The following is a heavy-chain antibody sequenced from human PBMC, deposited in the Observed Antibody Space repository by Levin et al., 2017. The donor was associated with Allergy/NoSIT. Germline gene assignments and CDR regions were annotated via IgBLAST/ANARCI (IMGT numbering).Heavy chain of an antibody. CDR2: IYYSGST. CDR1: GGSISSYY. Sequence: PSETLSLTCTVSGGSISSYYWSWIRQPPGKGLEWLGYIYYSGSTNYNPSLKSRVTISVDTSKNQFSLKLSSVTAADTAVYYCARSDYPTTEFDYWGQGTLVTVSS. V-gene: IGHV4-59*01. J-gene: IGHJ4*02. D-gene: IGHD4-17*01. CDR3: ARSDYPTTEFDY.